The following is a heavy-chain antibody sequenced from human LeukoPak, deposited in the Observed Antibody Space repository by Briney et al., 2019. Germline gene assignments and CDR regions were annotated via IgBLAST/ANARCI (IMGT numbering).Heavy chain of an antibody. D-gene: IGHD3-10*01. J-gene: IGHJ4*02. CDR3: ARRSGRQFDY. CDR1: GGSISSYY. CDR2: IYYSGST. V-gene: IGHV4-59*08. Sequence: KTSETLSLTCTVSGGSISSYYWSWIRQPPGKGLEWIGYIYYSGSTNYNPSLKSRVTISVDTSKNQFSLKLSSVTAADTAVYYCARRSGRQFDYWGQGTLVTVSS.